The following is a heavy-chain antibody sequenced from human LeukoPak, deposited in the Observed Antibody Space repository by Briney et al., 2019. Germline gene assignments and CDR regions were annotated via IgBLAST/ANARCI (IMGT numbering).Heavy chain of an antibody. Sequence: PGGSLRLSCAASGFTFNSYGIHWVRQAPGKGLEWVAFIRYDGSNKYYADSVKGRFTISRDNSKNTLYLQMNSLRAEDTAVYYCAKALYYYDSSGYSPLDYWGQGTLVTVSS. CDR2: IRYDGSNK. D-gene: IGHD3-22*01. J-gene: IGHJ4*02. V-gene: IGHV3-30*02. CDR3: AKALYYYDSSGYSPLDY. CDR1: GFTFNSYG.